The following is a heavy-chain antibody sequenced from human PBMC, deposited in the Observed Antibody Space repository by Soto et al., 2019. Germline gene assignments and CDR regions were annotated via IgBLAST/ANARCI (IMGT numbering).Heavy chain of an antibody. J-gene: IGHJ4*02. V-gene: IGHV3-74*01. Sequence: GGSLRLSCAVSGFTFSSTWMNWVRQAPGKGRVWVSRITSDGGSTTYADSVKGRFTISRDNAKNTLYLQMNSLRAEDTAVYDCPRDWYYSLDYWGQGTLVTVSS. CDR3: PRDWYYSLDY. D-gene: IGHD2-21*01. CDR2: ITSDGGST. CDR1: GFTFSSTW.